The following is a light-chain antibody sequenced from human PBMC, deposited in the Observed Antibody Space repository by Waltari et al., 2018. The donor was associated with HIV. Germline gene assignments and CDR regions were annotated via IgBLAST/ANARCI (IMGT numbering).Light chain of an antibody. CDR1: SSNIGNNY. Sequence: QSVLTQPPSVSAAPGQKVTISCSGSSSNIGNNYVSWYQQLPGTAPKLLIYAKNKRLSGIPDRFSGSKSGTSATLGITGLQTGDEADYYCCSYVSEIVPCVFGGGTKLTVL. CDR3: CSYVSEIVPCV. V-gene: IGLV1-51*01. J-gene: IGLJ3*02. CDR2: AKN.